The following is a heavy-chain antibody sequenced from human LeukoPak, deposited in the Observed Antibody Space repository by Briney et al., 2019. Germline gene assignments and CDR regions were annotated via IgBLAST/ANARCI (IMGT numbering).Heavy chain of an antibody. Sequence: SETLSLTCAVYGGSFSGYYWSWIRQPPGKGLEWIGEINHSGSTNYNPSLKSRVTISVDTPKNQFSLKLSSVTAADTAVYYCARGHKGSGITFGGVIVPGYWGQGTLVTVSS. V-gene: IGHV4-34*01. D-gene: IGHD3-16*02. CDR3: ARGHKGSGITFGGVIVPGY. CDR1: GGSFSGYY. CDR2: INHSGST. J-gene: IGHJ4*02.